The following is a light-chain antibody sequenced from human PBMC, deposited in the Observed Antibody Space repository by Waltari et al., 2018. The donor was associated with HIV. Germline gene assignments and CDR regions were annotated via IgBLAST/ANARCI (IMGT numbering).Light chain of an antibody. CDR2: RND. V-gene: IGLV1-47*01. Sequence: QSVLTQSPSASGTPGQRVTISCSGSSSNIGSNYVYWYQQLPGTAPKLLMYRNDERPSGVPDRFSGAKSGTSASLALSGLRSEDEADYYCAAWENSLSAWVFGGGTKLTVL. CDR1: SSNIGSNY. J-gene: IGLJ3*02. CDR3: AAWENSLSAWV.